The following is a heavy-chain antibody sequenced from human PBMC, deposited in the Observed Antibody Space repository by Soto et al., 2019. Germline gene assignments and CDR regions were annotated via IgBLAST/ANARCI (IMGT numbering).Heavy chain of an antibody. V-gene: IGHV4-39*01. J-gene: IGHJ4*01. CDR2: SCYDGNT. D-gene: IGHD6-19*01. Sequence: SETLYLTCAVSGGPISRRTYSWGCIRQAPGGIRDWIGSSCYDGNTYLHPSFKIRVTISVDTSNNQLSLKLRSVTAADTAVYYCERHDGFSSGWIIDYWGHGTLVTDSS. CDR3: ERHDGFSSGWIIDY. CDR1: GGPISRRTYS.